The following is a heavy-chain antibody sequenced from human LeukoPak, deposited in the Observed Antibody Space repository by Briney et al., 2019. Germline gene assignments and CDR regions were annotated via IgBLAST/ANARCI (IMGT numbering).Heavy chain of an antibody. V-gene: IGHV1-8*01. J-gene: IGHJ4*02. CDR3: ARLSQTPDYYSNGGYYYLGY. Sequence: ASVKVSCKASRYTFTSYDINWVREAAGQGLEWMGWMNPNTGRTGFAQKFQGRLSLTRDTSISTDYMELSRFRSGDTAVYYCARLSQTPDYYSNGGYYYLGYWGQGTPVTVSS. D-gene: IGHD3-22*01. CDR1: RYTFTSYD. CDR2: MNPNTGRT.